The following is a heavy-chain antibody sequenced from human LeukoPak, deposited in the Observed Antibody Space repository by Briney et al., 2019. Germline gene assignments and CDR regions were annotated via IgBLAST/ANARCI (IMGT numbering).Heavy chain of an antibody. V-gene: IGHV4-31*03. CDR1: GGSISSGGYY. CDR2: IYYSGST. D-gene: IGHD2-2*01. Sequence: SETLSLTCTVSGGSISSGGYYWSWIRQHPGKGLEWIGYIYYSGSTYYNPSLKSRVTISVDTSKNQSSLKLSSVTAADTAVYYCAISCSSTSCSAAGYMDVWGKGTTVTVSS. CDR3: AISCSSTSCSAAGYMDV. J-gene: IGHJ6*03.